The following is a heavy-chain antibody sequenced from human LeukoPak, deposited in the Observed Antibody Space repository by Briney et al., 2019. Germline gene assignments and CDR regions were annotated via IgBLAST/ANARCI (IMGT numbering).Heavy chain of an antibody. D-gene: IGHD6-13*01. CDR3: ARMQYSSSWPSFDY. Sequence: SETLSLTCTVSGGSISSGSYYWSWIRQPAGKGLEWIGRIYTSGSTNYNPSLKSRVTISVDMSKNQFSLKLSSVTAADTAVYYCARMQYSSSWPSFDYWGQGTLVTVSS. J-gene: IGHJ4*02. CDR1: GGSISSGSYY. CDR2: IYTSGST. V-gene: IGHV4-61*02.